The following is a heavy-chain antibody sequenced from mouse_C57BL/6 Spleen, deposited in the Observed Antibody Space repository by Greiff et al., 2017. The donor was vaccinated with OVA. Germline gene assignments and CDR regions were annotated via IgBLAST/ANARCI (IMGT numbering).Heavy chain of an antibody. CDR2: ISSGSSTI. Sequence: EVKLMESGGGLVKPGGSLKLSCAVSGFTFSDYGMHWVRQAPEKGLEWVAYISSGSSTIYYADTVKGRFTISRDNAKNTLFLQMTSLRSEDTAMYYCANIYYGNYYAMDYWGQGTSVTVSS. CDR1: GFTFSDYG. J-gene: IGHJ4*01. D-gene: IGHD2-1*01. V-gene: IGHV5-17*01. CDR3: ANIYYGNYYAMDY.